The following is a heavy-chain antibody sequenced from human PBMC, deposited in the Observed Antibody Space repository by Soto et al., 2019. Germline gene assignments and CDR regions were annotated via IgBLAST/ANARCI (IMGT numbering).Heavy chain of an antibody. CDR1: GFTFSSYG. J-gene: IGHJ4*02. Sequence: GGTLRLSCAASGFTFSSYGMHWVRQAPGKGLEWVAVISYDGSNKYYADSVKGRFTISRDNSKNTLYLQMNSLRAEDTAVYYCAKDSSGYSSSWSLFDYWGQGTLVTVSS. CDR2: ISYDGSNK. CDR3: AKDSSGYSSSWSLFDY. V-gene: IGHV3-30*18. D-gene: IGHD6-13*01.